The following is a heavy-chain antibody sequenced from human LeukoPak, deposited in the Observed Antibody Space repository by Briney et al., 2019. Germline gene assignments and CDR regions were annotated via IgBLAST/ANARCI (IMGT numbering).Heavy chain of an antibody. J-gene: IGHJ3*02. CDR3: ARARWEKGSGLWKYSSGDRGAFDI. CDR2: ISYDGSNK. V-gene: IGHV3-30-3*01. CDR1: GFTFSSYA. D-gene: IGHD6-25*01. Sequence: PGGSLRLSCAASGFTFSSYAMHWVRQAPGKGLEWVAVISYDGSNKYYADSVRGRFTISRDNSKNTLYLQMNSLRAEDTAVYYCARARWEKGSGLWKYSSGDRGAFDIWGQGTKVTVSP.